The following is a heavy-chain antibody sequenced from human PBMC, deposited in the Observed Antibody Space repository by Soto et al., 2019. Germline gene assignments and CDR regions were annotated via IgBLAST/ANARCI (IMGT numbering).Heavy chain of an antibody. J-gene: IGHJ4*02. V-gene: IGHV3-23*01. Sequence: PGGSLRLSCAASGFTFSSYAMSWVRQAPGKGLEWVSAISGSGGSTYYADSVKGRFTISRDNSQHTLFLQMTSLRAEDTAVYYCAKPSEPFRAPYYFDSWGRGTLVTVSS. CDR1: GFTFSSYA. D-gene: IGHD1-26*01. CDR2: ISGSGGST. CDR3: AKPSEPFRAPYYFDS.